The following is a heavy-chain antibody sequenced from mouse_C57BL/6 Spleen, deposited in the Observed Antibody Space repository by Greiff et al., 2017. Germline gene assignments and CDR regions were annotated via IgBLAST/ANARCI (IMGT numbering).Heavy chain of an antibody. CDR2: IYPRSGNT. CDR1: GYTFTSYG. CDR3: ARKGEYDYDGGYAMDY. V-gene: IGHV1-81*01. D-gene: IGHD2-4*01. Sequence: QVQLQQSGAELARPGASVKLSCKASGYTFTSYGISWVTQRTGQGLEWVGEIYPRSGNTYYNEKLKGKATLTADESSSTAYMELSSLTSEASAVYVCARKGEYDYDGGYAMDYWGQGTSVTVSS. J-gene: IGHJ4*01.